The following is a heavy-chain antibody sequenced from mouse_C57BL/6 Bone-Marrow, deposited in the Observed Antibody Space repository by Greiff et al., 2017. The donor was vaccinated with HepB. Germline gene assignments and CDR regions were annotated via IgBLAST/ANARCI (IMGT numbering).Heavy chain of an antibody. CDR1: GFTFSSYA. V-gene: IGHV5-4*01. Sequence: EVQLVESGGGLVKPGGSLKLSCAASGFTFSSYAMSWVRQTPEKGLEWVATISDGGSYTYYPDNVKGRFTISRDNAKNNLYLQMSHLKSEDTAMYYGGRGGEVGAYWGQGTLVTVSA. J-gene: IGHJ3*01. CDR3: GRGGEVGAY. D-gene: IGHD1-1*01. CDR2: ISDGGSYT.